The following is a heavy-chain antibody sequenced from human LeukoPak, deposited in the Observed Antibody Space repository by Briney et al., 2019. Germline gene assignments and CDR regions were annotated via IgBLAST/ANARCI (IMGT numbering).Heavy chain of an antibody. CDR3: ARSQYYDFWSGFKWFDP. Sequence: SETLSLTCAVYGGSFSGYYWSWIRQPPGKGLEWIGEINDSGSTNYNPSLKSRVTISVDTSKNQFSLKLSSVTAADTAVYYCARSQYYDFWSGFKWFDPWGQGTLVTVSS. CDR1: GGSFSGYY. CDR2: INDSGST. J-gene: IGHJ5*02. D-gene: IGHD3-3*01. V-gene: IGHV4-34*01.